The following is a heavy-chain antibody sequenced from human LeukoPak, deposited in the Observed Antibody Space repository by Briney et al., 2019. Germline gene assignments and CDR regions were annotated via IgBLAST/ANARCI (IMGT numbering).Heavy chain of an antibody. CDR1: GYTFTGFH. J-gene: IGHJ5*02. D-gene: IGHD2-21*02. CDR3: ATAVTAPGYNWLDP. CDR2: VNPNSGDT. Sequence: GPVKVSCKASGYTFTGFHMHWVRQAPGQGLEWMGRVNPNSGDTDYAQQFQGRVTMTTDTSINTAYMELSGLTSDDTAVYYCATAVTAPGYNWLDPWGQATLVTVSS. V-gene: IGHV1-2*06.